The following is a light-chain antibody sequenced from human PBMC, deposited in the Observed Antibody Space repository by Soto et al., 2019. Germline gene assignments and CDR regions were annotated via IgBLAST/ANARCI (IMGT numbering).Light chain of an antibody. CDR3: KQCNGYSGA. CDR2: EAS. Sequence: DIHLTQSPSTLSASIGDRVTITCRASQSLGKWLAWYQQKPGKAPNLLIFEASRLQTGAPSRFSGGGFGTEFTLTISSLQPEDSATYYCKQCNGYSGAFGQGTKV. V-gene: IGKV1-5*03. J-gene: IGKJ1*01. CDR1: QSLGKW.